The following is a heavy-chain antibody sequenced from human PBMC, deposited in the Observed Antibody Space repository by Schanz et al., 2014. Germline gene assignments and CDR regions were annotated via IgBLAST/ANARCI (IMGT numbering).Heavy chain of an antibody. V-gene: IGHV3-23*01. CDR1: GFTFSTYA. Sequence: EVQLLESGGALVQPGGSLRLSCSASGFTFSTYAMSWVRQAPGKGLEWVSAINGNGGITYYADPVKGRFTIARDNSKNTLYLQMNSLRAEDTGVYYCARGREVVAKIFDVWGQGTMVTGSS. CDR3: ARGREVVAKIFDV. D-gene: IGHD3-22*01. CDR2: INGNGGIT. J-gene: IGHJ3*01.